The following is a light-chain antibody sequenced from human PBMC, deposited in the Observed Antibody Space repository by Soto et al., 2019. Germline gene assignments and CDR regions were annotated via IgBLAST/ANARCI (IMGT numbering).Light chain of an antibody. J-gene: IGKJ2*01. CDR1: QSVSSSY. Sequence: EIVLTQSPGTLSLSPGERATLSCRASQSVSSSYLAWYQQKPGQAPRLLIYGVSSRSTGIPDRFSGSGSGTDFTLTISRLEPEDFAVYYCQQYGSSHTYTFGQGTKLEIK. CDR3: QQYGSSHTYT. CDR2: GVS. V-gene: IGKV3-20*01.